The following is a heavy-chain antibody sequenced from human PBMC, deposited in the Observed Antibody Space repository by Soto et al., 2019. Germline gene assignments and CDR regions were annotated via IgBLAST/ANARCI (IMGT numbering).Heavy chain of an antibody. CDR1: GGSISSYY. Sequence: SETLSLTCTVSGGSISSYYWSWIRQPPGKGLEWIGYIYYSGSTNYNPSLKSRVTISVDTSKNQFSLKLSSVTAADTAVYYCARDRHSSGWSPLGYWGQGTLVTVS. D-gene: IGHD6-19*01. V-gene: IGHV4-59*01. CDR3: ARDRHSSGWSPLGY. J-gene: IGHJ4*02. CDR2: IYYSGST.